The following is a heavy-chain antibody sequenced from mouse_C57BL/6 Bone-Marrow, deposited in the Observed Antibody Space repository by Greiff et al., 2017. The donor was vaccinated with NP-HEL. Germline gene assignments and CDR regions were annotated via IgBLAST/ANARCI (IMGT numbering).Heavy chain of an antibody. V-gene: IGHV1-75*01. CDR2: IFPGSGST. Sequence: VQVVESGPELVKPGASVKISCKASGYTFTDYYINWVKQRPGQGLEWIGWIFPGSGSTYYNEKFKGKATLTVDKSSITAYMLLSSLTSEDSAVYFCAGGSSYCWYFDVWGTGTTVTVSS. D-gene: IGHD1-1*01. CDR3: AGGSSYCWYFDV. J-gene: IGHJ1*03. CDR1: GYTFTDYY.